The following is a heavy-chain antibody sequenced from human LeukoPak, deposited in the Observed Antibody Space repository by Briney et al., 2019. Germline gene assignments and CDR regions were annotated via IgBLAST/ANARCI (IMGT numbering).Heavy chain of an antibody. CDR3: AREVAVEDAFDI. CDR1: GGSISSYY. V-gene: IGHV4-59*01. J-gene: IGHJ3*02. CDR2: IYYSGST. D-gene: IGHD4-23*01. Sequence: SETLSLICTVSGGSISSYYWNWIRQPPGKGLEWIGYIYYSGSTNYNPSLKSRVTILVDMSQNQFSLKLRSVTAADTAVYYCAREVAVEDAFDIWGQGTMVTVSS.